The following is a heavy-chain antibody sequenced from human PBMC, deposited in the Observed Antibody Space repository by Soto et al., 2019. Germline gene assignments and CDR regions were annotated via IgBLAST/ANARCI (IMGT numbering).Heavy chain of an antibody. CDR2: INSDGSTT. Sequence: EVQLVESGGGLVQPGGSLRLSCAASGFTFSSYWMHWVRQAPGKGLVWVSRINSDGSTTTYADSVKGRFTISRDNAKNTLYLLMNSLRAEDAAVYYCARSLNSGSTFDPWGQGTLVTVSS. CDR3: ARSLNSGSTFDP. D-gene: IGHD6-6*01. CDR1: GFTFSSYW. V-gene: IGHV3-74*01. J-gene: IGHJ5*02.